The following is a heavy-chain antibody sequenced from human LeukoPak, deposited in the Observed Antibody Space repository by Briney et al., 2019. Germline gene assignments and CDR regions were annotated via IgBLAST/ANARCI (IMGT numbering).Heavy chain of an antibody. J-gene: IGHJ4*02. D-gene: IGHD3-3*01. CDR3: ARDHYDFWFDY. CDR1: GGSFSGYY. Sequence: SETLSLTCAVYGGSFSGYYWSWIRQPPGKGLEWIGEINHSGSTNYNPSLKGRVTISVDTSKNQFSLKLSSVTAADTAVYYCARDHYDFWFDYWGQGTLVTVSS. V-gene: IGHV4-34*01. CDR2: INHSGST.